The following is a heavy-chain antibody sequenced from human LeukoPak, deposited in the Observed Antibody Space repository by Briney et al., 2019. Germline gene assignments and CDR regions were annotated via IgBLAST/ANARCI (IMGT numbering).Heavy chain of an antibody. CDR2: INGYSGNT. Sequence: ASVKVSCKTSGYTFTSYSISWVRQAPGKGLEWMGWINGYSGNTHYAQKLQGRVTMTTDTSTSTAYMELSSLKSGDTAMYYCARSSGSATYCPIEFFLQGGKGNRLTVSS. V-gene: IGHV1-18*01. CDR3: ARSSGSATYCPIEFFLQ. CDR1: GYTFTSYS. J-gene: IGHJ1*01. D-gene: IGHD3-10*01.